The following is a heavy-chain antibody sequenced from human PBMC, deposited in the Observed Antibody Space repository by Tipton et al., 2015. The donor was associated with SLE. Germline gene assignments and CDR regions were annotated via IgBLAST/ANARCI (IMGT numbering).Heavy chain of an antibody. D-gene: IGHD6-13*01. Sequence: TLSLTCTVSGGSISSRSYYWGWIRQPPGKGLEWIGSIYYSGSTYYNPSLKSRVTISVDTSKNQFSLKLSSVTAADTAVYYCASPGAAAATGAFDIWGQGTMVTVSS. CDR1: GGSISSRSYY. J-gene: IGHJ3*02. CDR2: IYYSGST. CDR3: ASPGAAAATGAFDI. V-gene: IGHV4-39*01.